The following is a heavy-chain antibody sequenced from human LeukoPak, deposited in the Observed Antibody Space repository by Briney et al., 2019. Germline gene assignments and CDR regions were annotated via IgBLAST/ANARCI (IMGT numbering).Heavy chain of an antibody. J-gene: IGHJ1*01. CDR1: GFTFDDYA. CDR3: ARDQDGGNSPAEYFQH. V-gene: IGHV3-9*01. CDR2: ISWNSGSI. D-gene: IGHD4-23*01. Sequence: PGRSLRLSCAASGFTFDDYAMHWVRQAPGKGLEWVSGISWNSGSIGYADSVKGRFTISRDNAKNSLYLQMNSLRAEDTAVYYCARDQDGGNSPAEYFQHWGQGTLVTVSS.